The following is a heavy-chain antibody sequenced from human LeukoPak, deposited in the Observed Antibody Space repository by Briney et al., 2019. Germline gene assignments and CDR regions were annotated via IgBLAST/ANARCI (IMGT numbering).Heavy chain of an antibody. J-gene: IGHJ4*02. CDR2: ISAGGDRT. V-gene: IGHV3-23*01. CDR3: ARDMVRGAGYFDY. D-gene: IGHD3-10*01. Sequence: PGGSLRLSCAPSGLAFSSLDMGWVRQAPRKGLERVSAISAGGDRTYYADSVKGRFTISRHNSKNTLYLQMNSLRAEDTAVYYCARDMVRGAGYFDYWGQGTLVTVSS. CDR1: GLAFSSLD.